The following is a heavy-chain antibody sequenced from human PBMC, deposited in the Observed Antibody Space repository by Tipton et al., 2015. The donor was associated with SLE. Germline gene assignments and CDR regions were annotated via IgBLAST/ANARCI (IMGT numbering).Heavy chain of an antibody. CDR2: IYYSGST. D-gene: IGHD3-10*01. Sequence: TLSLTCTVSGGSISSYYWSWIRQPPGKGLEWIGYIYYSGSTNYNPSLKSRVTISVDTSKNQFSLKLSSVTAADTAVYYCARYAQGGFGELLLPLLGSAYGMDVWGQGTTVTVSS. CDR1: GGSISSYY. V-gene: IGHV4-59*01. J-gene: IGHJ6*02. CDR3: ARYAQGGFGELLLPLLGSAYGMDV.